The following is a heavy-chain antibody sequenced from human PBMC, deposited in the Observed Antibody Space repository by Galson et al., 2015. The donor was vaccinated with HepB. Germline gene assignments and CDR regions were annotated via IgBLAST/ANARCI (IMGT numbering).Heavy chain of an antibody. CDR3: ASQVVPADDAFDI. J-gene: IGHJ3*02. V-gene: IGHV1-3*01. D-gene: IGHD2-2*01. CDR1: GYTFTSYA. Sequence: SVKVSCKASGYTFTSYAMHWVRQAPGQRLEWMGWINAGNGNTKYSQKFQGRVTITRDTSASTAYMELSSLRSEDTAVYYCASQVVPADDAFDIWGQGTMVTVSS. CDR2: INAGNGNT.